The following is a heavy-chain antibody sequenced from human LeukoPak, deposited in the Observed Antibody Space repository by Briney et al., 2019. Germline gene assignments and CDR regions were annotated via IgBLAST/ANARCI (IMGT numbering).Heavy chain of an antibody. J-gene: IGHJ4*02. CDR1: GFTFSSYS. D-gene: IGHD2-8*01. V-gene: IGHV3-48*01. CDR2: ISSSSSTI. CDR3: ARSLTKGYCTKGVCRTYYFDY. Sequence: GGSLRLSCAASGFTFSSYSMNWVRQAPGKGLEWVSYISSSSSTIYYADSVKGRFTISRDNAKNSLYLQMNSLRAEDTAVYYCARSLTKGYCTKGVCRTYYFDYWGQGTLVTVSS.